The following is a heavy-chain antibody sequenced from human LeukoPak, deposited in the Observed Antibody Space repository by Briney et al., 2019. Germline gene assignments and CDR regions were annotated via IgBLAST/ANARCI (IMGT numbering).Heavy chain of an antibody. CDR3: ARGRRSCNSASCHPTWFDP. J-gene: IGHJ5*02. D-gene: IGHD2-2*01. CDR1: DLTFSAYI. Sequence: GGSLRLSCEASDLTFSAYIMNWVRLAPGRGLEWVSSISHSSNYKYYADSVKGRFTISRDNAMNSLYLQMNSLRAEDTAVYYCARGRRSCNSASCHPTWFDPWGQGALVTVSS. V-gene: IGHV3-21*01. CDR2: ISHSSNYK.